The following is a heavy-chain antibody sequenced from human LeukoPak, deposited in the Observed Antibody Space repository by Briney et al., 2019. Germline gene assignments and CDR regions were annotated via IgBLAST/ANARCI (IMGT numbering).Heavy chain of an antibody. CDR2: ISSSGSTI. CDR3: ARDGRAVAGNFDY. Sequence: GGSLRLSCAASGFSVSSNYVSWVRQAPGKGLEWVSYISSSGSTIYYADSVKGRFTISRDNAKNSLYLQMNSLRAEDTAVYYCARDGRAVAGNFDYWGQGTLVTVSS. D-gene: IGHD6-19*01. V-gene: IGHV3-11*04. J-gene: IGHJ4*02. CDR1: GFSVSSNY.